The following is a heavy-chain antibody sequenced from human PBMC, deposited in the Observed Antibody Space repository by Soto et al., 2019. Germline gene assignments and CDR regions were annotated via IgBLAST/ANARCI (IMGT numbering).Heavy chain of an antibody. V-gene: IGHV3-23*01. J-gene: IGHJ4*02. CDR2: ISGSGGST. CDR1: GFTFSSYA. D-gene: IGHD6-13*01. CDR3: ARDSCIWYRAPAY. Sequence: EVQLLESGGGLVQPGGSLRLSCAASGFTFSSYAMSWVRQAPGQGLEWVSAISGSGGSTYYADSVQGRFTISRDNSKNTQNLQMNSLRADDTAVYYCARDSCIWYRAPAYWGQGTLVTVSS.